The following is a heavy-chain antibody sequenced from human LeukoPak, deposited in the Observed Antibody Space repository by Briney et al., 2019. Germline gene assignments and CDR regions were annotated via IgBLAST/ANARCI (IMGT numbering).Heavy chain of an antibody. Sequence: GGSLRLSCAASGFTFSSYGMHWVRQAPGNGLEWVAVISYDGSNKYYADSVKGRFTISRDNSKNTLYLQMNSLRAEDTAVYYCAKEEAYCGGDCYSWFDPWGQGTLVTVSS. D-gene: IGHD2-21*02. CDR1: GFTFSSYG. CDR2: ISYDGSNK. CDR3: AKEEAYCGGDCYSWFDP. V-gene: IGHV3-30*18. J-gene: IGHJ5*02.